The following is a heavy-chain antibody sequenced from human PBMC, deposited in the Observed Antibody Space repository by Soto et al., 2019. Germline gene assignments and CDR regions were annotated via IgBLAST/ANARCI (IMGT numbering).Heavy chain of an antibody. Sequence: PGGSLRLSCAASGFTFSSYAMHWVRQAPGKGLEWVAVISYDGSNKYYADSVKGRFTISRDNSKNTLYLQMNSLRAEDTAVYYCARERAVVVPAKYYIDYWGEGTLVTXSS. CDR3: ARERAVVVPAKYYIDY. J-gene: IGHJ4*02. CDR2: ISYDGSNK. CDR1: GFTFSSYA. D-gene: IGHD2-2*01. V-gene: IGHV3-30-3*01.